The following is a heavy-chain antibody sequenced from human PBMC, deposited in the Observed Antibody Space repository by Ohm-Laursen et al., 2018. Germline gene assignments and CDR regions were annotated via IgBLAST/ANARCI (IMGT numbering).Heavy chain of an antibody. Sequence: SLRLSCTASGFNFSAYGMHWVRQAPGKGLEWVAVVSYDGSEKYYAEFVKGRSTISRDNSKNTLYLQMNSLRAEDTAVYYCAKDLRILRVLEWSCPEIGHWGQGSLVTVSS. CDR3: AKDLRILRVLEWSCPEIGH. V-gene: IGHV3-30*18. D-gene: IGHD3-3*01. CDR1: GFNFSAYG. J-gene: IGHJ4*02. CDR2: VSYDGSEK.